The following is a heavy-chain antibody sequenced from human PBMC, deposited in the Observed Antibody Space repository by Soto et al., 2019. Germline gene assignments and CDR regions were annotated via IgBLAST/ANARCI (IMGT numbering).Heavy chain of an antibody. Sequence: KFQGRVTITRDTSASTAYMELNSLRSEDTGVYYCARDAVLIYYYSGVAVWGQGTTVTVSS. V-gene: IGHV1-3*01. CDR3: ARDAVLIYYYSGVAV. J-gene: IGHJ6*02.